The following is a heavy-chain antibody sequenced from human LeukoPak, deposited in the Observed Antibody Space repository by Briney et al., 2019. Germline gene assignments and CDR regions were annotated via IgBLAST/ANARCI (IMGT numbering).Heavy chain of an antibody. CDR1: GYTLTELS. J-gene: IGHJ4*02. D-gene: IGHD6-13*01. CDR3: ATLPSALVRGGEVKLPLLNDSDY. CDR2: FDPEDGET. Sequence: GASVKVSCKVSGYTLTELSMHWVRQAPGKGLEWMGGFDPEDGETIYAQKFQGRVTMTEDTSTDTAYMELSSLRSEDTAVYYCATLPSALVRGGEVKLPLLNDSDYWGQGTLVTVSS. V-gene: IGHV1-24*01.